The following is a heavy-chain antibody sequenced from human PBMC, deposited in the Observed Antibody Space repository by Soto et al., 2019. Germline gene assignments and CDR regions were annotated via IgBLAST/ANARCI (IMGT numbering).Heavy chain of an antibody. D-gene: IGHD3-10*01. CDR3: ARESFTMVRGVIIRAGYYYYGMDV. J-gene: IGHJ6*02. V-gene: IGHV4-4*08. CDR2: IYYSGST. Sequence: PSETLSLTCTVSGGSISSYYWSWIRQPPGKGLEWIGYIYYSGSTNYNPSLKSRVTISVDRSKNQFSLKLSSVTAADTAVYYCARESFTMVRGVIIRAGYYYYGMDVWGQGTTVTVSS. CDR1: GGSISSYY.